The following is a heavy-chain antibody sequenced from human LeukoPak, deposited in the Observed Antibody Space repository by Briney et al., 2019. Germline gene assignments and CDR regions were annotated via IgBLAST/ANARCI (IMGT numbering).Heavy chain of an antibody. D-gene: IGHD1-1*01. Sequence: PSETLSLTCTVSGGSISSGSYYWSWIRQPAGKGLEWIGRIYTSGSTNYNPSLKSRVTISVDTSKNQFSLKLSSVTAADTAVYYCARWPVQLERQSGFNAFDIWGQGTMVTVSS. J-gene: IGHJ3*02. V-gene: IGHV4-61*02. CDR2: IYTSGST. CDR3: ARWPVQLERQSGFNAFDI. CDR1: GGSISSGSYY.